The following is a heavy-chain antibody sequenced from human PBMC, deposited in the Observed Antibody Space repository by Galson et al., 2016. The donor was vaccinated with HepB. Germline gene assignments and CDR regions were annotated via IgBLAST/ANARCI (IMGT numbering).Heavy chain of an antibody. CDR1: GDSISDFY. Sequence: LSLTCTASGDSISDFYWSWIRQTPGQGLEWIGYIHYSGDAYYNPSFKSRVTISIDASKDQFSLTLTSVTAADTAVYYCATTPPYDYRSGYPPYYFDHWGQGTLVAVSS. CDR2: IHYSGDA. CDR3: ATTPPYDYRSGYPPYYFDH. J-gene: IGHJ4*02. D-gene: IGHD3-3*01. V-gene: IGHV4-59*01.